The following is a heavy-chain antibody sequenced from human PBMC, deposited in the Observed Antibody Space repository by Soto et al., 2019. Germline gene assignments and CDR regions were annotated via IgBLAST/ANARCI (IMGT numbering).Heavy chain of an antibody. CDR2: IKSDGSST. D-gene: IGHD3-3*01. V-gene: IGHV3-74*01. CDR3: ARDRPFYPYYDFWSGFRGGAFDI. CDR1: GFTLSNYW. J-gene: IGHJ3*02. Sequence: PGGSLRLSCAASGFTLSNYWMHWVRQAPGKGLVWLSRIKSDGSSTSYADSVKGRFTISRDNAKNTVYLQMNSLRAEDTAVYYCARDRPFYPYYDFWSGFRGGAFDIWGQGTMVTVSS.